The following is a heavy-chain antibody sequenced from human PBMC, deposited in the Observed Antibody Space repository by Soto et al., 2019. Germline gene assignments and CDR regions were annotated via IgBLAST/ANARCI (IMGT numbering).Heavy chain of an antibody. CDR2: INYSGST. J-gene: IGHJ5*02. CDR3: ARGPTITVIRDRVRFDP. V-gene: IGHV4-34*01. CDR1: GGSFSGYY. D-gene: IGHD3-10*01. Sequence: QVQLQQWGAGLLKPSETLSLTCAVYGGSFSGYYWSWIRQPPGKGLEWIGQINYSGSTNYNPSFKSRVTVSVDTSKSQFSLKLSSVTAADMAVYYCARGPTITVIRDRVRFDPWGQGTLVTVSS.